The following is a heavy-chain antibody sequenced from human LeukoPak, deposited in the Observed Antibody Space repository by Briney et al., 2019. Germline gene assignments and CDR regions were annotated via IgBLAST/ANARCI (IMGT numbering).Heavy chain of an antibody. CDR1: GYTFTNYD. CDR3: ATRGSQLPKGAFDI. J-gene: IGHJ3*02. V-gene: IGHV1-8*01. Sequence: ASVKVSCKAPGYTFTNYDINWVRQATGQGLEWMGWMNPNSGNTGYAQKFQGRVTMTRNTSISTAYMELSSLRSEDTAVYYCATRGSQLPKGAFDIWGQGTMVTVSS. D-gene: IGHD1-1*01. CDR2: MNPNSGNT.